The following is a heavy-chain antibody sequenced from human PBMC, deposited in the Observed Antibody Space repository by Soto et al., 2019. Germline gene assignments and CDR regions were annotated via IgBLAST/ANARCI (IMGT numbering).Heavy chain of an antibody. CDR2: IYYSGST. CDR1: GGSISSGGYY. J-gene: IGHJ5*02. V-gene: IGHV4-31*03. CDR3: ARSVFP. Sequence: QVQLQESGPGLVKPSQTLSRTCTVSGGSISSGGYYWSWTRQHPGKGLEWIGYIYYSGSTYYNPSLKHRLTISLDTSKIQFSLKLSSVTAAETAVYYCARSVFPWGQGTLVTVSS.